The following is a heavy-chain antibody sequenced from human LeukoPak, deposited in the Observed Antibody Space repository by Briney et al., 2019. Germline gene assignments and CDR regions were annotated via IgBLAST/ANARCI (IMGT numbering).Heavy chain of an antibody. CDR2: IQYDGSNE. CDR1: GFTFSSYG. CDR3: ASLGAGADY. D-gene: IGHD1-26*01. J-gene: IGHJ4*02. Sequence: GGSLRLSCAASGFTFSSYGMHWVRQAPGKGLEWVAYIQYDGSNEQYADSVKGRFTISRDNAKNSLYLQMNSLRAEDTAVYYCASLGAGADYWGQGTLVTVSS. V-gene: IGHV3-30*02.